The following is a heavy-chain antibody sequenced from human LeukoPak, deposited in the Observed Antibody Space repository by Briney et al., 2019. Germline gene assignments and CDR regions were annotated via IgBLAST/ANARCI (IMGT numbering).Heavy chain of an antibody. D-gene: IGHD6-13*01. V-gene: IGHV7-4-1*02. J-gene: IGHJ4*02. CDR1: GYTFTSYA. CDR2: INTNTGNP. CDR3: ARDYSSNWSRGSDY. Sequence: ASVKVSCKASGYTFTSYAMNWVRQAPGQGLEWMGWINTNTGNPTYAQGFTGRFVFSLDTSVSTAYLQISSLKAEDTAVYYCARDYSSNWSRGSDYWGQGTLVTVSS.